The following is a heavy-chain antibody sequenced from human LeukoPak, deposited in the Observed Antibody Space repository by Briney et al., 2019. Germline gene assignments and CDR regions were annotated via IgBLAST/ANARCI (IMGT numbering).Heavy chain of an antibody. Sequence: PGGSLRLSCAASGFTVSSNYMSWVRQAPGKGLEWVSVTYSGGSTYYADSVKGRFTISRDNSKNTLYLQMNSLRAEDTAVYYCARDRTTVTYYCYGMDVWGQGTTVTVSS. CDR1: GFTVSSNY. D-gene: IGHD4-17*01. J-gene: IGHJ6*02. V-gene: IGHV3-66*01. CDR2: TYSGGST. CDR3: ARDRTTVTYYCYGMDV.